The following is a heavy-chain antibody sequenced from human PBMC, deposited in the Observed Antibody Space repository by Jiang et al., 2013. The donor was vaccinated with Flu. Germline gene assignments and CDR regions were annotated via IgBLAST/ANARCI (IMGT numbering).Heavy chain of an antibody. D-gene: IGHD1-26*01. CDR3: ASPGTFDY. V-gene: IGHV3-23*01. J-gene: IGHJ4*02. Sequence: GRFTXSRDNSKNTLYLQMNSLRAEDTAVYYCASPGTFDYWGQGTLVTVSS.